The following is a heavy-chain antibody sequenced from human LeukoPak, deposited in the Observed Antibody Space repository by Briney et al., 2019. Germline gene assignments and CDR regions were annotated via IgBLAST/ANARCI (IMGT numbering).Heavy chain of an antibody. D-gene: IGHD2-15*01. V-gene: IGHV1-2*02. CDR1: GFTFNAYY. J-gene: IGHJ2*01. CDR2: INPNTGDT. Sequence: ASVKVSCKASGFTFNAYYIHWVRQAPGQGLEWMGWINPNTGDTNFAQKFQGRVAMTRDTSLSTAYMVLSRLTSDDTAVYYCARDWPGISLHFDLWGRGTLITVSS. CDR3: ARDWPGISLHFDL.